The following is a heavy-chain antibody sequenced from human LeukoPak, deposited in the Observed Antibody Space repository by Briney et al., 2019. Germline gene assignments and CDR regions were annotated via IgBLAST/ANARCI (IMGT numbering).Heavy chain of an antibody. CDR3: ARNIVVVPAAYYYYYGMDV. D-gene: IGHD2-2*01. J-gene: IGHJ6*02. CDR2: IIPIFGTA. Sequence: SVKVSCKASGGTFSSYAISWVRQAPGQGLEWMGGIIPIFGTANYAQKFQGRVTITADESTSTAYMELSSLRSEDTAVYYCARNIVVVPAAYYYYYGMDVWGQGTTVTVSS. V-gene: IGHV1-69*13. CDR1: GGTFSSYA.